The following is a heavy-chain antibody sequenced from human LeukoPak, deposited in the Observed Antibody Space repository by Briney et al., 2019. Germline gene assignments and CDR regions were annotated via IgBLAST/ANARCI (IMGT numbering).Heavy chain of an antibody. Sequence: ASVKVSCKASGYTFTSYGISWVRQAPGQGLEWMGWISGYNGNTNYAQKLQGRFTMTTDTYTSTAYMELRSLRSDVTAVYYCARDEAWGYCSESSCQAELGNNWLDPWGQGTLVTVSS. CDR2: ISGYNGNT. CDR1: GYTFTSYG. V-gene: IGHV1-18*01. D-gene: IGHD2-15*01. J-gene: IGHJ5*02. CDR3: ARDEAWGYCSESSCQAELGNNWLDP.